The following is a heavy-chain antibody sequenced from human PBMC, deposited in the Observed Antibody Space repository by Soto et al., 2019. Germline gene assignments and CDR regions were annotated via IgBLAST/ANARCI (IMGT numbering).Heavy chain of an antibody. CDR2: IDTSGSST. J-gene: IGHJ4*02. D-gene: IGHD6-13*01. CDR3: AKDSWYFDL. V-gene: IGHV3-74*01. Sequence: GGSLRLSCEASGFIFTNFWMHWVRQVPGKGLAWVSRIDTSGSSTSYADSVKGRFTISRDNAKNTVSLQMNSLRAEDTGVYYCAKDSWYFDLWSQGSLVTVSS. CDR1: GFIFTNFW.